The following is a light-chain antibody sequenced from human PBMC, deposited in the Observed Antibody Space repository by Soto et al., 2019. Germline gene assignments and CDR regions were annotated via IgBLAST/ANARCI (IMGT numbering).Light chain of an antibody. CDR3: SSYTSSSTRV. CDR1: SSDVGGYNY. Sequence: QSVLTQPASVSGSPGQSITISCTGTSSDVGGYNYVSWYQQHPGKAPKLMIYDVSNRPSGVSNRVSGSKSGITASLTISGLQAEYEAGYYCSSYTSSSTRVFGGGTKLTVL. CDR2: DVS. J-gene: IGLJ2*01. V-gene: IGLV2-14*01.